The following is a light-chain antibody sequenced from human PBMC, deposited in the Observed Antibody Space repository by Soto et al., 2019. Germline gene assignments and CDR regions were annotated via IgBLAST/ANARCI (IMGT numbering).Light chain of an antibody. J-gene: IGKJ1*01. CDR3: QQYGSSPRT. Sequence: EIVLTQSPGTLSMSPGERATLSCRASQSISSNYLAWYQQQPGQPPRLLIYGATSRATGLPDRCSGSGSGTDFTLTISRLEAEEFAVYYCQQYGSSPRTFGQGTKVEFK. V-gene: IGKV3-20*01. CDR1: QSISSNY. CDR2: GAT.